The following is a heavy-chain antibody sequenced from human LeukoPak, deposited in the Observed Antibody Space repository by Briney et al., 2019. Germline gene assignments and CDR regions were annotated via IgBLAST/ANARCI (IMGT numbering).Heavy chain of an antibody. CDR2: ISGSGGST. J-gene: IGHJ4*02. Sequence: GGSLRLSCAVSGFTFSSYAMRWVRQAPGKGLEWVSAISGSGGSTYYADSVKGRFTISRDNSKNTLYLQMNSLRAEDTAVYYCAKASTDRGLGYFDYWGQGTLVTVSS. CDR1: GFTFSSYA. V-gene: IGHV3-23*01. CDR3: AKASTDRGLGYFDY. D-gene: IGHD6-19*01.